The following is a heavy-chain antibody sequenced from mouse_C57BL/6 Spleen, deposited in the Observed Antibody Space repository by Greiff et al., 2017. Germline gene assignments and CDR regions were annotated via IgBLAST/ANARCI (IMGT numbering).Heavy chain of an antibody. Sequence: VQLQQSGPGLVKPSQSLSLTCSVTGYSITSGYYWNWIRQFPGNKLEWMGYISYDGSNNYNPSLKNRISITRDTSKNQFFLKLNSVTTEDTSTYYCAQEEGAHFDYWGQGTTLTVSS. V-gene: IGHV3-6*01. J-gene: IGHJ2*01. CDR1: GYSITSGYY. CDR3: AQEEGAHFDY. CDR2: ISYDGSN.